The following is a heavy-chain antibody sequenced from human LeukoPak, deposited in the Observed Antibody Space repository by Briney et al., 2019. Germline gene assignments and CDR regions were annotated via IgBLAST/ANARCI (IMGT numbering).Heavy chain of an antibody. D-gene: IGHD3-22*01. CDR1: GFTFNTYS. CDR2: ISSSASTI. V-gene: IGHV3-48*01. J-gene: IGHJ2*01. CDR3: AREAWDSRGYPPPRSGWYFDL. Sequence: PGGSLRLSCTASGFTFNTYSMNWVRQAPGKGLEWISYISSSASTIYYADSVKGRFTISRDIAKNSLYLQMNSLRAEDTAVYYCAREAWDSRGYPPPRSGWYFDLWGRGTLVTVSS.